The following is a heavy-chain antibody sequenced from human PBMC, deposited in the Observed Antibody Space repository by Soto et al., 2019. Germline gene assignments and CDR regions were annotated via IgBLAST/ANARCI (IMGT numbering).Heavy chain of an antibody. J-gene: IGHJ6*01. CDR3: SRRTWGMDV. Sequence: QGQLQESGPGLVKPSGTLSLTCAVSSGSIDTTNWWSWVRLPPGKGLEWIREIFHSGNTYYNPSLARRVTISVDTSKNQFSLNRRFVPAAGMSVYSCSRRTWGMDVCGQWQTVLVSS. V-gene: IGHV4-4*02. CDR2: IFHSGNT. CDR1: SGSIDTTNW. D-gene: IGHD2-8*01.